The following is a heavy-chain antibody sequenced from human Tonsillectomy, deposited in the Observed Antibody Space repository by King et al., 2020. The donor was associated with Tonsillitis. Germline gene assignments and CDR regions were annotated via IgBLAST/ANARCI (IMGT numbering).Heavy chain of an antibody. CDR2: IYYSGST. CDR3: ARLSYYSDSSGYSYWYFDL. J-gene: IGHJ2*01. Sequence: LQLQESGPGLVKPSETLSLTCTVSGGSISSRSYYGGGIRQPPGKGLEGIGSIYYSGSTYYNPSLKSRVTISVETSKNQFSLKLRSVTAADTAVYYCARLSYYSDSSGYSYWYFDLWGRGTLVTVSS. D-gene: IGHD3-22*01. CDR1: GGSISSRSYY. V-gene: IGHV4-39*01.